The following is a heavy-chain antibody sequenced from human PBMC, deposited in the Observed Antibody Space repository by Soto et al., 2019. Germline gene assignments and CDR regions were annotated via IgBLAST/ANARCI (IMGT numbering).Heavy chain of an antibody. J-gene: IGHJ4*02. CDR3: ARFLGGGAGYFDY. V-gene: IGHV6-1*01. D-gene: IGHD2-15*01. CDR2: TYYRSKWYN. Sequence: SQTLSLTCAISGDSVSSNSATWNWIRQSPSRGLEWLGRTYYRSKWYNDYAVSVKSRVTINPDTSKNQFSLKLSSVTAADTAVYYCARFLGGGAGYFDYWGQGTLVTVSS. CDR1: GDSVSSNSAT.